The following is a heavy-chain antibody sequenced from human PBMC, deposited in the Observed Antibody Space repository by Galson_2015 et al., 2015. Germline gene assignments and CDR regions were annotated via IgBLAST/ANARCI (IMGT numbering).Heavy chain of an antibody. D-gene: IGHD2-2*01. J-gene: IGHJ4*02. Sequence: SLRLSCAASGFTVSSNYMSWVRQPPGKGLEWVSVIYSGGSTYYADSVKGRFTISRDNSKNTLYLQMNSLRAEDTAVYYCARVSVEIVVVPAALFFDYWGQGTLVTVSS. V-gene: IGHV3-53*01. CDR1: GFTVSSNY. CDR3: ARVSVEIVVVPAALFFDY. CDR2: IYSGGST.